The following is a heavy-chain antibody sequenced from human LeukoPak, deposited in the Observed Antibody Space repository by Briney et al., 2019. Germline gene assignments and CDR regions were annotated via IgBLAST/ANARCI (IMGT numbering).Heavy chain of an antibody. CDR2: INHSGST. CDR1: GGSFSGYY. J-gene: IGHJ5*02. V-gene: IGHV4-34*01. Sequence: SETLSLTCAVYGGSFSGYYWSWLRQPPGKGLEWIGEINHSGSTNYNPSLKSRVTISVDTSKNQFSLKLSSVTAADTAVYYCARESNKGNWFDPWGQGTLVTVSS. D-gene: IGHD2/OR15-2a*01. CDR3: ARESNKGNWFDP.